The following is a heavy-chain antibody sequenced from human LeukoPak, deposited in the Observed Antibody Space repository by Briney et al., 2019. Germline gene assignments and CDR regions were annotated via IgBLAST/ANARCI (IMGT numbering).Heavy chain of an antibody. CDR1: EFTFSSYS. CDR2: ISSSSSYI. Sequence: PGGSLRLSCAASEFTFSSYSMNWVRQAPGKGLEWVSSISSSSSYIYYADSVKGRFTISRDNAKNSLYLQMNSLRAEDTAVYYCARDKNEMATIPGTPQGWGQGTLVTVSS. D-gene: IGHD5-24*01. V-gene: IGHV3-21*01. J-gene: IGHJ4*02. CDR3: ARDKNEMATIPGTPQG.